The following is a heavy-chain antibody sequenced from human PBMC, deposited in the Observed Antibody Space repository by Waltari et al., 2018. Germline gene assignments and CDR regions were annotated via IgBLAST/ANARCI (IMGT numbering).Heavy chain of an antibody. J-gene: IGHJ3*02. CDR3: ARGYCTGGVCYRRGGDAFDI. D-gene: IGHD2-8*02. CDR1: GSTFSSYA. V-gene: IGHV1-69*08. Sequence: QVPLVQSGAEVQKPGSSLTVSCKASGSTFSSYAIIWLPPAPGQGLEWMGRIMPIFGTANYAQKYQGRVTITADKSTSTAYMELSSLRSEDTAVYYCARGYCTGGVCYRRGGDAFDIWGQGTMVTVSS. CDR2: IMPIFGTA.